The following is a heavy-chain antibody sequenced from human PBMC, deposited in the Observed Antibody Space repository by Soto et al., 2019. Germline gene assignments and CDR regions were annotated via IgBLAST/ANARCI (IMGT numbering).Heavy chain of an antibody. V-gene: IGHV1-69*13. D-gene: IGHD3-3*01. CDR1: GGTFSSYA. CDR3: ASMPRFLERLRTLNWFDP. J-gene: IGHJ5*02. Sequence: ASVKVSCKASGGTFSSYAISWVRQAPGQGLEWMGGIIPIFGTANYAQKFQGRVTITADESTSTAYMELSSLRSEDTAVYYCASMPRFLERLRTLNWFDPWGQGTLVTVSS. CDR2: IIPIFGTA.